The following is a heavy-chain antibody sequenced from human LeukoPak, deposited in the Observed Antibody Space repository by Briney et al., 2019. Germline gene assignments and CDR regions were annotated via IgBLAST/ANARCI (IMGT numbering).Heavy chain of an antibody. CDR3: ARDRIILVAVAGTGWFDP. Sequence: GASVKVSCKASGGTFSSYAISWVRQAPGQGLEWMGRIIPILGIANYAQKFQGRVTITADKSTSTAYMELSSLRSEDTAVYYCARDRIILVAVAGTGWFDPWGQGTLVTVSS. J-gene: IGHJ5*02. D-gene: IGHD6-19*01. CDR2: IIPILGIA. V-gene: IGHV1-69*04. CDR1: GGTFSSYA.